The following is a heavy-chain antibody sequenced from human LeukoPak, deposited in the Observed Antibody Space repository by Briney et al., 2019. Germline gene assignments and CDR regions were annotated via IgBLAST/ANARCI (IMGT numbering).Heavy chain of an antibody. CDR2: IYYSGTT. D-gene: IGHD3-16*01. J-gene: IGHJ3*02. CDR3: ARGGFTAFDI. V-gene: IGHV4-39*07. Sequence: SETLSLTCTVSGGSISSSTYYWGWIRQPPGKGLEWIGNIYYSGTTYYNPSLKSRVTISVDTSRNQFSLKLSSVTAADTAVYYCARGGFTAFDIWGQGTMVTVSS. CDR1: GGSISSSTYY.